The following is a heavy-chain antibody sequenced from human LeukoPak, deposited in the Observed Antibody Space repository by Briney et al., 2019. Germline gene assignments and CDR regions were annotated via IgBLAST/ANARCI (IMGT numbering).Heavy chain of an antibody. Sequence: SETLSLTCAVYGGSFSGYYWSWIRQPPGKGLEWIGEINHSGSTNYNPSLKSRVTISVDTSKNQFSLKLSPVTAADTAVYYCARSPYGDYSYYFDYWGQGTLVTVSS. D-gene: IGHD4-17*01. CDR3: ARSPYGDYSYYFDY. V-gene: IGHV4-34*01. CDR1: GGSFSGYY. J-gene: IGHJ4*02. CDR2: INHSGST.